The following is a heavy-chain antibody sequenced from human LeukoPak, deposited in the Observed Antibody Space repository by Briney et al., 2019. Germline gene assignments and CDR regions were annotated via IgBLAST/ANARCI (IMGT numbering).Heavy chain of an antibody. CDR2: ISGSGGST. D-gene: IGHD2-15*01. CDR1: GFTFTSSA. CDR3: ARDICCSGDSCYTGAFDI. J-gene: IGHJ3*02. Sequence: TGGSLRLSCAASGFTFTSSAMNWVRQAPGKGLEWVSGISGSGGSTYYADSVKGRFTISRDNAKNSLYLQMNSLRDEDTAMYYCARDICCSGDSCYTGAFDIWGQGTMVTVSS. V-gene: IGHV3-23*01.